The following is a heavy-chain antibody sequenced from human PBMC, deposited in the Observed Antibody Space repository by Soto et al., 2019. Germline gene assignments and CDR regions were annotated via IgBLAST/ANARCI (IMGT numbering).Heavy chain of an antibody. CDR2: IIPIFGTA. Sequence: ASVKVSCKASGGTFSSYAISWERQAPGQGLEWMGGIIPIFGTANYAQKFQGRVTITADESTSTAYMELSSLRSEDTAVYYCASKYSGSYHEDYYYYYYGMDVWGQGTTVTVSS. J-gene: IGHJ6*02. D-gene: IGHD1-26*01. CDR3: ASKYSGSYHEDYYYYYYGMDV. CDR1: GGTFSSYA. V-gene: IGHV1-69*13.